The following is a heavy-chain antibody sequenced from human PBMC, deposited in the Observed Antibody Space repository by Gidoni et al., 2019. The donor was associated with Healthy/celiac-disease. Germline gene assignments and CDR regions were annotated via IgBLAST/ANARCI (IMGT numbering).Heavy chain of an antibody. CDR1: GFTFSSSS. D-gene: IGHD1-26*01. V-gene: IGHV3-21*01. Sequence: EVQLVESGGGLVKPGGSLRLSCAASGFTFSSSSMNWVRQAPGKGLEWVSSISSSSSYIYYADSVKGRFTISRDNAKNSLYLQMNSLRAEDTAVYYCARETGSVGYGMDVWGQGTTVTVSS. CDR3: ARETGSVGYGMDV. CDR2: ISSSSSYI. J-gene: IGHJ6*02.